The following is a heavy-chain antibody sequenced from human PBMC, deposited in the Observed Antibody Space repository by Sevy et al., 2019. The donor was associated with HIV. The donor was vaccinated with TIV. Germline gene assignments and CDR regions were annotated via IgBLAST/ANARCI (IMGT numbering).Heavy chain of an antibody. CDR1: GYTFTSYA. CDR2: INTNTGNP. V-gene: IGHV7-4-1*02. Sequence: ASVKVSCKASGYTFTSYAMNWVRQAPGQGLEWMGWINTNTGNPTYAQGFTGRFVFSLDTSVSTAYLQISSLKAEDTAVYYCARALTTGTTLRFDPRGQGTLVTVSS. D-gene: IGHD1-1*01. CDR3: ARALTTGTTLRFDP. J-gene: IGHJ5*02.